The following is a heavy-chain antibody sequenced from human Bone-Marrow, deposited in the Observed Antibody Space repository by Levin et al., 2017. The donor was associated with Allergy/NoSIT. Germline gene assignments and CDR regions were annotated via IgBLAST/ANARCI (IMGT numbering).Heavy chain of an antibody. CDR1: GFSISNHW. V-gene: IGHV3-7*01. CDR3: SRHYLDY. D-gene: IGHD3-10*01. Sequence: GGSLRLSCVGSGFSISNHWMRWVRQTPGKRPEWVATINHDGSQIYLLDSVKGRFTISRDNAKNSIYLQMNYLRAEDTAIYYCSRHYLDYWGQGNLVTVSS. CDR2: INHDGSQI. J-gene: IGHJ4*02.